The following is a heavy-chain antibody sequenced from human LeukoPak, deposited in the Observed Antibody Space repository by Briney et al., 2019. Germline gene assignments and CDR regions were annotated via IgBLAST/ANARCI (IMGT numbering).Heavy chain of an antibody. CDR2: INPNSGGT. V-gene: IGHV1-2*02. Sequence: GASVKVSCKASGYTFTGYYMHWVRQAPGQGLEWMGWINPNSGGTNYAQKFQGRVTMTRDTSISTAYMELSRLRSDDTAVYYCARVKFSSSSDAFDIWGQGTMVTVSS. J-gene: IGHJ3*02. CDR1: GYTFTGYY. CDR3: ARVKFSSSSDAFDI. D-gene: IGHD6-6*01.